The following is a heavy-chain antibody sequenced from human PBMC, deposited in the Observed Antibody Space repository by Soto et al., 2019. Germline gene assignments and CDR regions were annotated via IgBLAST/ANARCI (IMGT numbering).Heavy chain of an antibody. D-gene: IGHD3-10*01. V-gene: IGHV3-53*01. J-gene: IGHJ4*02. CDR2: IYSGGYT. CDR3: ATHPGGGGY. Sequence: EVQLVESGGGLIQPGGSLRLSCAVSGFTVSNNYMSWVRQAPGKGLEGVSVIYSGGYTAYGDSVKGRFTISRDNSKNPLYLKMNSRGADAPAFFSWATHPGGGGYWGQGTLVTVSS. CDR1: GFTVSNNY.